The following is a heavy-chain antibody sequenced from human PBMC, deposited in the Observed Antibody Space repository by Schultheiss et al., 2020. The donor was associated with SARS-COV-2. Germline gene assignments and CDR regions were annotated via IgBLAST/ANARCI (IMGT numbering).Heavy chain of an antibody. J-gene: IGHJ6*02. V-gene: IGHV3-23*01. CDR1: GFTFSSYW. Sequence: GGSLRLSCAASGFTFSSYWMSWVRQAPGKGLEWVSAISGSGGSTYYADSVKGRFTISRDNAKNSVYLQMNSLRAEDTALYYCVRDKPRSTLFYFGLDVWGQGTTVTVSS. CDR3: VRDKPRSTLFYFGLDV. CDR2: ISGSGGST. D-gene: IGHD3-16*01.